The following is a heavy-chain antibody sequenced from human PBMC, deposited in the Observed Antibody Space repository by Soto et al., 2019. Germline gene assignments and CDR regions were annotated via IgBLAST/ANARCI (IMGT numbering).Heavy chain of an antibody. Sequence: XGSLRLSCRLSGFAFSNFGMTWVRHAPGKGLEWVSGISDRGGSTYYADSVKGRFTISRDNSKSTLFLQMNSLAVEDTAVYYCATRGGPTAPSYAMEVWGQGTTYPVSS. CDR1: GFAFSNFG. CDR3: ATRGGPTAPSYAMEV. J-gene: IGHJ6*02. D-gene: IGHD3-16*01. V-gene: IGHV3-23*01. CDR2: ISDRGGST.